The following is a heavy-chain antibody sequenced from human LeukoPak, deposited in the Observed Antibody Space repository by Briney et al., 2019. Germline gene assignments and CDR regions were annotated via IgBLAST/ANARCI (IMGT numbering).Heavy chain of an antibody. J-gene: IGHJ4*02. D-gene: IGHD3-22*01. V-gene: IGHV4-38-2*02. CDR2: IYYSGST. CDR1: GYSISSGYY. CDR3: ARVSYDSSGYYYHHPYYFDY. Sequence: SETLSLTCTVSGYSISSGYYWGWIRQPPGKGLEWIGSIYYSGSTYYNPSLKSRVTISVDTSKNQFSLKLSSVTAADTAVYYCARVSYDSSGYYYHHPYYFDYWGQGTLVTVSS.